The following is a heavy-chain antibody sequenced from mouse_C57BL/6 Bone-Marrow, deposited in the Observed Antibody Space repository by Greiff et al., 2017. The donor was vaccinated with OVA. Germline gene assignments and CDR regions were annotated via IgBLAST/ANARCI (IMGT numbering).Heavy chain of an antibody. J-gene: IGHJ4*01. V-gene: IGHV1-26*01. CDR3: ARSGYSKEDYAMDY. Sequence: VQLQQSGPELVKPGASVKISCKASGYTSTDYYMNWVKQSHGKSLEWIGDINPNNGGTSYNQKFKGKATLTVDKSSSTAYMELRSLTSEDSAVYYCARSGYSKEDYAMDYWGQGTSVTVSS. D-gene: IGHD2-5*01. CDR2: INPNNGGT. CDR1: GYTSTDYY.